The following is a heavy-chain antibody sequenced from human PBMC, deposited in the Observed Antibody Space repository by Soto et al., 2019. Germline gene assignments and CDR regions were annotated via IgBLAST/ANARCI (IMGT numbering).Heavy chain of an antibody. Sequence: SETLSLTCTVSGGSISSGGYYWSWIRQHPGKGLEWIGYIYYSGSTYYNPSLKSRVTISVDTSKNQFSLKLSSVTAADTAVYYCARGYYDGSGYYYGFDYWGQGTLVTVSS. V-gene: IGHV4-31*03. CDR3: ARGYYDGSGYYYGFDY. CDR2: IYYSGST. CDR1: GGSISSGGYY. D-gene: IGHD3-22*01. J-gene: IGHJ4*02.